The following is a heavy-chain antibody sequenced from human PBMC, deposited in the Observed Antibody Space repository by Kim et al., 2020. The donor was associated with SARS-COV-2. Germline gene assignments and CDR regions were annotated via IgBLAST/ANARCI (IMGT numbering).Heavy chain of an antibody. D-gene: IGHD3-16*01. CDR2: ISAAGRDK. V-gene: IGHV3-23*01. J-gene: IGHJ6*02. Sequence: GGSLRLSCAASGFSFSNYVMGWVRQAPGKGLEWVSTISAAGRDKYYADSVKDRFTISRDNSKNTLLLQMISLRAEDTALYYCAKAYIMTMLSRDVDVWGQGTTVNVSS. CDR3: AKAYIMTMLSRDVDV. CDR1: GFSFSNYV.